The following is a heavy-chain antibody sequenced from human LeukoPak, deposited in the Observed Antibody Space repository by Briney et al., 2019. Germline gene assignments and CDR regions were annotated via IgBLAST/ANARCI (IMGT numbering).Heavy chain of an antibody. CDR1: GFTFSRYS. CDR2: ISSSSSFI. Sequence: GGSLRLSCAASGFTFSRYSMNWVRQAPGKGLEWVSSISSSSSFIYYADSVKGRFTISRDYSKNTVHLQLNSLRAEDTAMYYCAKGPQLYSGYHPDYWGQGTLVTVSS. J-gene: IGHJ4*02. CDR3: AKGPQLYSGYHPDY. D-gene: IGHD5-12*01. V-gene: IGHV3-21*04.